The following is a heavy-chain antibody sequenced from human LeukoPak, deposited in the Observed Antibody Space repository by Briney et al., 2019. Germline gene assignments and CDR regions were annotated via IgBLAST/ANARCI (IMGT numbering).Heavy chain of an antibody. V-gene: IGHV1-69*13. CDR3: AILTYCSGGSCYVNRVDAFDI. CDR2: IIPIFGTA. CDR1: GYTFTSYG. Sequence: LAASVKVSCKASGYTFTSYGISWVRQAPGQGLEWMGGIIPIFGTANYAQKFQGRVTITADESTSTAYMELSSLRSEDTAVYYCAILTYCSGGSCYVNRVDAFDIWGQGTMVTVSS. J-gene: IGHJ3*02. D-gene: IGHD2-15*01.